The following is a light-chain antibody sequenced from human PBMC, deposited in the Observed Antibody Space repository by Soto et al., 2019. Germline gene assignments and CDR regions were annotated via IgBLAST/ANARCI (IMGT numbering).Light chain of an antibody. CDR1: QSVNSN. V-gene: IGKV3-15*01. J-gene: IGKJ1*01. CDR3: QQYNNWPLQT. CDR2: AAS. Sequence: DKGMTQSPATLSVSPGERATLSCRASQSVNSNLAWYQKKPGQAPRLLIYAASTRATGIPARFSGSGSGTEFTLTISSLQSEDFAVYYCQQYNNWPLQTFGQVTMVEI.